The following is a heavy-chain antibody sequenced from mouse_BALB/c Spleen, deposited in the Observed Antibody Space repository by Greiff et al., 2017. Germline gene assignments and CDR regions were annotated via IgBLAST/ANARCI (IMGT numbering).Heavy chain of an antibody. Sequence: EVKLMESGGGLVKPGGSMKLSCAASGFAFSSYDMSWVRQTPEKRLEWVAYISSGGGSTYYPDTVKGRFTISRDNAKNTLYLQMSSLKSEDTAMYYCARHNGMDYWGQGTSVTVSS. J-gene: IGHJ4*01. V-gene: IGHV5-12-1*01. CDR2: ISSGGGST. CDR3: ARHNGMDY. CDR1: GFAFSSYD.